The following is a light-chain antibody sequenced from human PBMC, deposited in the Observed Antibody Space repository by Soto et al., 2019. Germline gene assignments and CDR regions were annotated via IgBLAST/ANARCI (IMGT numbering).Light chain of an antibody. CDR3: QQSYSTLMYT. Sequence: DIQMTQSPSSLSASVGDRVTITCRASQSISSYLNWYQQKPGKAPKLLIYAAFSLQSGVTSRFSGSGSGTDFTLTISSLQPEDFATYYCQQSYSTLMYTFGQGTKLEIK. CDR2: AAF. J-gene: IGKJ2*01. CDR1: QSISSY. V-gene: IGKV1-39*01.